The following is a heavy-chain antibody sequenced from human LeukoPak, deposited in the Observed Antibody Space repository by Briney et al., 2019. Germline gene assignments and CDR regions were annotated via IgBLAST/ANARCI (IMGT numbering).Heavy chain of an antibody. V-gene: IGHV4-34*01. J-gene: IGHJ4*02. D-gene: IGHD3-22*01. CDR1: GGSFSGYY. CDR3: ARDVLFNYYDSSEPVY. CDR2: INHSGST. Sequence: PSETLSLTCAVYGGSFSGYYWSWIRQPPGKGLEWIGEINHSGSTNYNPSLKSRVTISVDTSKNQFSLKLSSVTAADTAVYYCARDVLFNYYDSSEPVYWGQGTLVTVSS.